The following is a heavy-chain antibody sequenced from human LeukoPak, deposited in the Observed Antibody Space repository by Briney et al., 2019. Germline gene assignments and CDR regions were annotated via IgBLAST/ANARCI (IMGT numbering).Heavy chain of an antibody. CDR2: INPNSGAT. J-gene: IGHJ5*02. D-gene: IGHD1-26*01. CDR3: ARGGPHNWFDP. Sequence: ASVKVSCKASGYSFTDYYIDWVRQAPGQGLEWMAWINPNSGATNYVPNFQGRVTMTRDTSITTAYMDLNRLRSDDTAVYYCARGGPHNWFDPWGQGTLVTVSS. CDR1: GYSFTDYY. V-gene: IGHV1-2*02.